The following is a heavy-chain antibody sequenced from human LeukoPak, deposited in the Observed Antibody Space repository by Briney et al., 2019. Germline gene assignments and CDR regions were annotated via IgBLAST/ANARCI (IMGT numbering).Heavy chain of an antibody. CDR1: GYTFTSYG. CDR3: ARDKPTYYYDSSGSASHFDY. Sequence: ASVKVSCKASGYTFTSYGISWVRQAPGQGLEWMGWISAYNGNTNYAQKLQGRVTMTTDTSTSTAYMELRSLKSDDTAAYYCARDKPTYYYDSSGSASHFDYWGQGTLVTVSS. CDR2: ISAYNGNT. J-gene: IGHJ4*02. D-gene: IGHD3-22*01. V-gene: IGHV1-18*01.